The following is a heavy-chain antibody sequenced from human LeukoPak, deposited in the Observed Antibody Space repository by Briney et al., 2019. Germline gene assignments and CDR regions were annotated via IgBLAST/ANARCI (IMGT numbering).Heavy chain of an antibody. CDR3: ARVAWFGELLSYFDY. Sequence: ASVKVSCKASGYTFTSYYMHWVRQAPGQGLEWMGIINPSGGSTSYAQKFQGRVTMTRDMSTSTVYMELSSLRSEDTAVYYCARVAWFGELLSYFDYWGQGTLVTVPS. D-gene: IGHD3-10*01. CDR2: INPSGGST. CDR1: GYTFTSYY. V-gene: IGHV1-46*01. J-gene: IGHJ4*02.